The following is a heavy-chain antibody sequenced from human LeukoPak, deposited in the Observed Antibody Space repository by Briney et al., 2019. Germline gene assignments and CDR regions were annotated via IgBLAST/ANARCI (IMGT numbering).Heavy chain of an antibody. CDR2: IYTSGST. CDR3: ARGPGLYYYYYMDV. V-gene: IGHV4-61*02. CDR1: GGSISSGSYY. Sequence: SETLSLTCTVSGGSISSGSYYWSWIRQPAGKGLEWIGRIYTSGSTNYNPSLKSRVTISVDTSKNQFSLKLSSVTAADTAVYYCARGPGLYYYYYMDVWGEGTTVTVSS. J-gene: IGHJ6*03.